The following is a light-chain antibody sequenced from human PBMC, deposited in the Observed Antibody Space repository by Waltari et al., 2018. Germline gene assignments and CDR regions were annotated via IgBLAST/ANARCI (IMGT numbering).Light chain of an antibody. Sequence: EIVLTQSPGTLSLSPGERATLSCRASQSVRNNYLGWYQQKPGQAPRLLIYDTSRRATGIPDRFGGSGSGTDFTLTISRLEPEDFAVYYCQQYGSPITFGQGTRLEITFGQGTRLEIK. V-gene: IGKV3-20*01. J-gene: IGKJ5*01. CDR3: QQYGSPITFGQGTRLEIT. CDR2: DTS. CDR1: QSVRNNY.